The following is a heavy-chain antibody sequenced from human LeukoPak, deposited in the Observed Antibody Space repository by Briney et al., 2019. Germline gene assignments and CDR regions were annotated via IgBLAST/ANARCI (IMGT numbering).Heavy chain of an antibody. Sequence: PGGSLRLSCAASGFTFSSYWMHWVRQAPGKGLVWVSRINSDGSSTSYADSVKGRFTISRDNAKNTLYLQMSSLRAEDTAIYYCAKEEYSTRYYYYGMDVWGQGTTVTVSS. CDR2: INSDGSST. J-gene: IGHJ6*02. CDR3: AKEEYSTRYYYYGMDV. V-gene: IGHV3-74*01. D-gene: IGHD2-2*01. CDR1: GFTFSSYW.